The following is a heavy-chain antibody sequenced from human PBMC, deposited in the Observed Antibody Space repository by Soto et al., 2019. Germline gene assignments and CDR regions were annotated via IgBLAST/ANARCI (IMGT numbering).Heavy chain of an antibody. CDR3: ARTMYSSSSHYYYYYYGMDV. V-gene: IGHV1-2*04. D-gene: IGHD6-6*01. J-gene: IGHJ6*02. CDR2: INPNSGGT. CDR1: GYTFTGYY. Sequence: QVQLVQSGAEVKKPGASVKVSCKASGYTFTGYYMHWVRQAPGQGLEWMGWINPNSGGTDYAQKFKGWVTMTRDTSISTAYMELSRLRSDDTAVYYCARTMYSSSSHYYYYYYGMDVWGQGTTVTVSS.